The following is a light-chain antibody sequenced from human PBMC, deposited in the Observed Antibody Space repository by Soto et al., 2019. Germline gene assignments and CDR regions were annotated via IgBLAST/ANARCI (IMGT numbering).Light chain of an antibody. Sequence: EIVLTQSPGTLSLSPGERASRSCRASQSVSSAYLAWYQQKPGQAPRLLIYATSTRATGNPDRFSGSGSGTDFTLTISRLEPEDFAVYYCQQYGSSLWTFGQGTKVEIK. CDR3: QQYGSSLWT. CDR2: ATS. J-gene: IGKJ1*01. V-gene: IGKV3-20*01. CDR1: QSVSSAY.